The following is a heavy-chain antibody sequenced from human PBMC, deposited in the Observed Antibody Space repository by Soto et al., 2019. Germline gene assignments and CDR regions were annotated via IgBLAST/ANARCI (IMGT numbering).Heavy chain of an antibody. CDR2: IFHSGST. Sequence: KTSETLSLTCSVSSGCNTMKGIYWSWIRQHPEKGLEWIAYIFHSGSTDFNPSLKGRIIISADTSKNQFSLKLTSVTAADTAVYYCVRGGIAGKWLDPWGQG. CDR3: VRGGIAGKWLDP. D-gene: IGHD6-13*01. CDR1: SGCNTMKGIY. V-gene: IGHV4-31*03. J-gene: IGHJ5*02.